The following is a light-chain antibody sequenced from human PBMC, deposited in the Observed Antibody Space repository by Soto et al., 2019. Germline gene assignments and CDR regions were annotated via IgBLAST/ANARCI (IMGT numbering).Light chain of an antibody. Sequence: SVLTQPAPVSGCAGQSITISCYGTMRYVGAYNLVSWYQQHPGTAPKLIIYEVRNRPSGISSRFSGSRSGNTASLTISGLQPEDEADYHCSSYSGSTAFYVFGTGTKVTVL. CDR3: SSYSGSTAFYV. J-gene: IGLJ1*01. V-gene: IGLV2-14*01. CDR1: MRYVGAYNL. CDR2: EVR.